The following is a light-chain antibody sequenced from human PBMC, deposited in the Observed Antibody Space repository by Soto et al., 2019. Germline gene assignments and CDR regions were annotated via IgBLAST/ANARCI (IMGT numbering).Light chain of an antibody. CDR1: SRDVGGSNY. V-gene: IGLV2-14*01. CDR3: SSFRSGSTL. Sequence: QSALIQPASVSGSPGQSITISCTGTSRDVGGSNYVSWYQHHPHRAPKLMIYEVSNRPSGVSSRFSGSKSGNTASLTISGLQPEDEADYYCSSFRSGSTLFGTGTKLTVL. J-gene: IGLJ1*01. CDR2: EVS.